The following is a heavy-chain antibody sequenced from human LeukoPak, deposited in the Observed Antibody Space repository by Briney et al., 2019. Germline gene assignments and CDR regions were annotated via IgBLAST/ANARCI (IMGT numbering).Heavy chain of an antibody. CDR2: INQSGST. V-gene: IGHV4-34*01. CDR1: GGSFSGYY. CDR3: VRVGGGSYDFDY. Sequence: PSETLSLTCAVYGGSFSGYYWSWIRQPPGKGLEWIGEINQSGSTNYNPSLKSRVTISVDTSKNQFSLKLSSVTAADTAVYYCVRVGGGSYDFDYWGQGTLVTVSS. J-gene: IGHJ4*02. D-gene: IGHD1-26*01.